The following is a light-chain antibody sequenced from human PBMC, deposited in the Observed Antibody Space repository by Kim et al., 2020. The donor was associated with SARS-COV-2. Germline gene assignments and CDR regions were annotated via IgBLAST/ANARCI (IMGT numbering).Light chain of an antibody. CDR2: DAS. CDR3: QQYNSYWT. J-gene: IGKJ1*01. V-gene: IGKV1-5*01. Sequence: DIQMTQSPSTLSASVGDKVTITCRASQSVSSWLAWYQQIPGKAPKLLIYDASTLESGVPSRFSGSGSGTEFTLTISSLQPDDSATYYCQQYNSYWTFGQGTKVDIK. CDR1: QSVSSW.